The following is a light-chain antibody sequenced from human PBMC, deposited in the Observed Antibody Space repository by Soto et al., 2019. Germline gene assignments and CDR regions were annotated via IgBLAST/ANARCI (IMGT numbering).Light chain of an antibody. CDR3: AAWDSNLGGPA. J-gene: IGLJ2*01. Sequence: QSVLTQPPSASGTPGQRVTNSCSGSSSNIGSKYVYWYQQLPGTAPKLLMYRNNQRPSGVPDRFSGSKSGTSASLAISGLRSEDEADYHCAAWDSNLGGPAFGGGTKLTVL. V-gene: IGLV1-47*01. CDR1: SSNIGSKY. CDR2: RNN.